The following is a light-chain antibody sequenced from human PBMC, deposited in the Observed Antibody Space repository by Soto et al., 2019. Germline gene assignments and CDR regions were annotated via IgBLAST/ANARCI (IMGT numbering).Light chain of an antibody. J-gene: IGKJ1*01. CDR3: QQYGSSPRT. Sequence: VLSQSPGRLSLSPGERATLSCRASQSVPSTYFAWYQQKSGQPPRLLISGTSNRATGIPDRFSGSGSGRDFTLTITRLEPEDFAVYFCQQYGSSPRTFGQGTKVDIK. V-gene: IGKV3-20*01. CDR1: QSVPSTY. CDR2: GTS.